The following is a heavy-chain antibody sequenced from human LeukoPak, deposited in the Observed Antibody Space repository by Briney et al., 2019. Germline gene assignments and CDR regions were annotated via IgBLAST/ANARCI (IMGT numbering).Heavy chain of an antibody. CDR1: GGSISSYY. V-gene: IGHV4-59*01. D-gene: IGHD4-17*01. J-gene: IGHJ4*02. CDR3: VRGSTVTSFTY. Sequence: SETLSLTCTVTGGSISSYYWSWIRQPPGKGLEWIGYIYYSGSTNYNPSLKSRVTISVDTSKNQFSLKLRSVTAADTAVFYCVRGSTVTSFTYWGQGTRVTVSP. CDR2: IYYSGST.